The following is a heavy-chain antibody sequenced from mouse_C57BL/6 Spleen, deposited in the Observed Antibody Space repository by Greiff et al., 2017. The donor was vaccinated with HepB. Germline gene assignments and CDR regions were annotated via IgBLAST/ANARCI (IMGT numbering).Heavy chain of an antibody. D-gene: IGHD1-1*01. J-gene: IGHJ1*03. CDR3: ARHYYGSHWYFDV. CDR1: GFTFSSYT. Sequence: DVMLVESGGGLVKPGGSLKLSCAASGFTFSSYTMAWVRQTPEKRLEWVATISGGGGNTYYPDSVKGRVTISRDNAKNTLYLQMSSLRSEDTALYYCARHYYGSHWYFDVWGTGTTVTVSS. CDR2: ISGGGGNT. V-gene: IGHV5-9*01.